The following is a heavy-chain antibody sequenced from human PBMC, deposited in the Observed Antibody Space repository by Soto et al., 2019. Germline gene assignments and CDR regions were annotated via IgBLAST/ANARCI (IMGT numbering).Heavy chain of an antibody. J-gene: IGHJ6*02. V-gene: IGHV1-69*01. CDR1: GGTFTSTA. D-gene: IGHD1-1*01. CDR3: ASSAGLDHLLNYSGLNV. Sequence: QMLLVQSSAEVKKPGSSVKVSCKASGGTFTSTAFSWVRQAPGQGLEWMGGIIPVLGTPNYAQKFQARLTVTADASTTTVHMELSSLRSDDTAVYYCASSAGLDHLLNYSGLNVWGQGTTVTVSS. CDR2: IIPVLGTP.